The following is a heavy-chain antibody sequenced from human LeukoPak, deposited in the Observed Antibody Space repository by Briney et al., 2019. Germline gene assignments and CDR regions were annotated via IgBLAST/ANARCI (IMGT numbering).Heavy chain of an antibody. Sequence: GESLKISCKGSGYSFTSYWIGWVRQMPGKGLEWMGIIYPGDSDTRYSPSFQGQVTISADKSINTAYLQWGSLKASDTALYYCARLGYSITWYGGCFDPWGQGTLVTVSS. CDR3: ARLGYSITWYGGCFDP. J-gene: IGHJ5*02. CDR2: IYPGDSDT. CDR1: GYSFTSYW. V-gene: IGHV5-51*01. D-gene: IGHD6-13*01.